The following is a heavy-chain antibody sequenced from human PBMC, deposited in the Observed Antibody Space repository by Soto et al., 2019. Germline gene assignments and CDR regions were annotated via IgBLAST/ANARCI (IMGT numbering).Heavy chain of an antibody. D-gene: IGHD3-16*01. CDR3: ARAWGGVPDY. V-gene: IGHV4-34*01. J-gene: IGHJ4*02. CDR2: INHSGST. CDR1: GGSFSGYY. Sequence: QVQLQQWGAGLLKPSETLSLTCAVYGGSFSGYYWSWIRQPPGKGLEWIGDINHSGSTNYNPSLKKRVTISVDPSKNQFSLRLSSVTAADTAVYYCARAWGGVPDYWGQGNLVTVSS.